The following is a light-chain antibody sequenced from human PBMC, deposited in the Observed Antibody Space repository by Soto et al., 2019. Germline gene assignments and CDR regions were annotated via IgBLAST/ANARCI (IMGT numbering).Light chain of an antibody. CDR1: SSDVGGYDY. Sequence: QSVLTQPASVSGSPGQSIAISCTGTSSDVGGYDYVSWYQQQPDKAPKLMIYEVTKRPSGVSTRFSGSKSGNTASLTISGLQSEDEADYYCCSHTSGSTGVFGTGTQLTVL. J-gene: IGLJ1*01. CDR3: CSHTSGSTGV. V-gene: IGLV2-14*01. CDR2: EVT.